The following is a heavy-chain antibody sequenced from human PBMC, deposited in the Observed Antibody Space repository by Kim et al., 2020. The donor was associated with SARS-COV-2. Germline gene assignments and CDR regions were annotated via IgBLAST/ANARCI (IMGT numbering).Heavy chain of an antibody. V-gene: IGHV4-31*03. J-gene: IGHJ5*02. CDR1: GGSISSGGYY. D-gene: IGHD2-15*01. CDR3: ARDPGYCSGGSCYCWFDP. CDR2: IYYSGST. Sequence: SETLSLTCTVSGGSISSGGYYWSWIRQHPGKGLEWIGYIYYSGSTYYNPSLKSRVTISVDTSKNQFSLKLSSVTAADTAVYYCARDPGYCSGGSCYCWFDPWGQGTLVTVSS.